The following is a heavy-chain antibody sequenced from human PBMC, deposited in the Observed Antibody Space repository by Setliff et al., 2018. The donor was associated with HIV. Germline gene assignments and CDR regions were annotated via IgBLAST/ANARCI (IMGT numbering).Heavy chain of an antibody. V-gene: IGHV4-31*03. D-gene: IGHD3-3*01. CDR3: ARDNPQVGVASSYYYGMDV. CDR1: GGSISSGGLY. Sequence: PSETLSLTCTVSGGSISSGGLYWTWIRQHPGKGLEWIGYIYYSGSTYYNPSLKSRLTISLDTSKNQFSLKLTSVTAADTAVYYCARDNPQVGVASSYYYGMDVWGQGTTVTVSS. J-gene: IGHJ6*02. CDR2: IYYSGST.